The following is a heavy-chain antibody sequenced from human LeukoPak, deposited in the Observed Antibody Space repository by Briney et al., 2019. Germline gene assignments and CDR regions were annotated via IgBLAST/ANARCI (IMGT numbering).Heavy chain of an antibody. J-gene: IGHJ4*02. Sequence: SETLSLTCTVSGGSISSYYWSWIRQPPGKGLEWIGYIYYSGSTNYNPSLKSRVTISVDTSKNQFSLKLSSVTAADTAVYYCARFPSLVYWGQGTLVTVSS. CDR2: IYYSGST. CDR3: ARFPSLVY. V-gene: IGHV4-59*12. CDR1: GGSISSYY.